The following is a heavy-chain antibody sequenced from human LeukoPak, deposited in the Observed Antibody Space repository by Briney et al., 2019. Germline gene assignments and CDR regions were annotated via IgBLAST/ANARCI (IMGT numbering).Heavy chain of an antibody. V-gene: IGHV1-69*04. CDR2: IIPIFGIA. D-gene: IGHD3-22*01. J-gene: IGHJ4*02. CDR1: GGTCSSYA. CDR3: AREGDYDSSGYYFDY. Sequence: ASVKVSCKASGGTCSSYAISWVRQAPGQGLEWMGRIIPIFGIANYAQKFQGRVTITADKSTSTAYMELSSLRSEDTAVYYCAREGDYDSSGYYFDYWGQGTLVTVSS.